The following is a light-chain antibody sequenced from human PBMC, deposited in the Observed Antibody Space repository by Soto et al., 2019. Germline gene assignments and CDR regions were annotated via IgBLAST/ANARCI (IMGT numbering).Light chain of an antibody. CDR3: QHYGSSQWT. J-gene: IGKJ1*01. CDR1: QSVSSDY. CDR2: SAS. V-gene: IGKV3-20*01. Sequence: EIVLTQSPGTLSLSPGERATLSCRASQSVSSDYLTWYQQKPGQAPRPLIYSASNRATGIPDRVSGSGSGTDFTLTISRLEPEDFAVYYCQHYGSSQWTFGQGTKVEIK.